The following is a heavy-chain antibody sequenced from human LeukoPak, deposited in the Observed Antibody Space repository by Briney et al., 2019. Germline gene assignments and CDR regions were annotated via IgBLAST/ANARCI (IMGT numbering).Heavy chain of an antibody. Sequence: ASVKVSCKASGYTFTDYYMHWVRQAPGHGLEWMGWIYPDSGGTNSAQKFQGRVTMTRDTSISTAYMGLSRLTSDDTAVYYCARGRSDYYLDSWGQGTLATVSS. CDR2: IYPDSGGT. CDR3: ARGRSDYYLDS. CDR1: GYTFTDYY. V-gene: IGHV1-2*02. D-gene: IGHD3-10*01. J-gene: IGHJ4*02.